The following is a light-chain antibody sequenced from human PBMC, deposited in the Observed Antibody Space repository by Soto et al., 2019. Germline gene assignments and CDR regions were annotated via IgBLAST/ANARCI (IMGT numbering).Light chain of an antibody. V-gene: IGKV1-5*01. CDR3: QQYNSYWT. CDR2: DAS. CDR1: QRINNY. J-gene: IGKJ1*01. Sequence: DIQLTQSPSALSASVGDSVTITCRASQRINNYLNWYQQKPGKAPKLLIYDASSLESGVPSRFSASRSGTEFTLTISSLQPDDFATYYCQQYNSYWTFGEGTKV.